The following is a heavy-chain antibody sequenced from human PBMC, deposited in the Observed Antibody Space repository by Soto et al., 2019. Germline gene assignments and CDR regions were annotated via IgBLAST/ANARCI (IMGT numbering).Heavy chain of an antibody. D-gene: IGHD2-2*03. CDR2: IYSSENT. V-gene: IGHV4-39*01. CDR1: GVSVISSSYS. Sequence: SETLSLTCTVSGVSVISSSYSWGWIRQSPGKGLEWIGTIYSSENTYYNPSLMSRVTISVDTSKNEFSLKLSSVTAADTAVYYCARLNGYCISTNCHGYYGMDVWGQGTTVTVSS. CDR3: ARLNGYCISTNCHGYYGMDV. J-gene: IGHJ6*02.